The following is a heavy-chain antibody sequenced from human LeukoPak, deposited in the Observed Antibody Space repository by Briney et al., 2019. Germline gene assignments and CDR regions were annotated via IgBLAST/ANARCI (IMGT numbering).Heavy chain of an antibody. V-gene: IGHV4-34*01. J-gene: IGHJ1*01. D-gene: IGHD4-17*01. Sequence: SSETLSLTCAVYGGSFSGYYWSWIRQPPGKGLEWIGEINHSGSTYYNPSLKSRVTISVDTSKNQFSLKLSSVTAADTAVYYCARDGDYVSAEYFQHWGQGTLVTVSS. CDR3: ARDGDYVSAEYFQH. CDR1: GGSFSGYY. CDR2: INHSGST.